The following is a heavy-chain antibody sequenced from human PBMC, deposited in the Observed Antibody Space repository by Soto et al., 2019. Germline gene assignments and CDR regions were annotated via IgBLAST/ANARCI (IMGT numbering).Heavy chain of an antibody. D-gene: IGHD3-10*01. CDR3: ARDLTSESYFVY. V-gene: IGHV1-3*01. J-gene: IGHJ4*02. Sequence: ASVKVSCKASGYTFTNYAVHWVRQAPGQRLEWMGWINPANGNTKYSQTFQGRVTISRDTSATTAYMELSSLGSEDTAVYYCARDLTSESYFVYWGQGTQVTVSS. CDR2: INPANGNT. CDR1: GYTFTNYA.